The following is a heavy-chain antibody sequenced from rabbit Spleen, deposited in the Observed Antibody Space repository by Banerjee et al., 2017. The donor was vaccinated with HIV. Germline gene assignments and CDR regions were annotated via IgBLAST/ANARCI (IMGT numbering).Heavy chain of an antibody. CDR2: IYTGGSNT. CDR1: GFSFSSSDY. V-gene: IGHV1S40*01. D-gene: IGHD1-1*01. J-gene: IGHJ4*01. CDR3: ARDLVAVIGWNFSL. Sequence: QSLEESGGDLVKPGASLTLTCTASGFSFSSSDYMCWVRQAPGKGLEWIGCIYTGGSNTYYATWAKGRFTISKTSSTTVTLQMTSLTAADTATYFCARDLVAVIGWNFSLWGPGTLVTVS.